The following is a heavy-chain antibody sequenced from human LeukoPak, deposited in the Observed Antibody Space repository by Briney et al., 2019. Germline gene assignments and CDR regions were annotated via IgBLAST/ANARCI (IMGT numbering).Heavy chain of an antibody. CDR1: GFTFSSYS. J-gene: IGHJ3*02. CDR3: ARDRYYYDSSGYAHDI. D-gene: IGHD3-22*01. CDR2: ISSSSSTI. V-gene: IGHV3-48*04. Sequence: GGSLRLSCAASGFTFSSYSMNWVRQAPGKGLEWVSYISSSSSTIFYADSVKGRFTISRDNAKNSLYLQMNSLRAEDTAVYYCARDRYYYDSSGYAHDIWGQGTMVTVSS.